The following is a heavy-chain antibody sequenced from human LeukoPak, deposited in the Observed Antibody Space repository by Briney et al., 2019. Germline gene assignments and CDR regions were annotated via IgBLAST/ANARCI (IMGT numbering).Heavy chain of an antibody. CDR3: ARAQTTLRLDY. CDR2: ISAHNGNT. V-gene: IGHV1-18*01. CDR1: GYIFTSYG. Sequence: PSVKVSCKASGYIFTSYGIIWVRQPPGQGLQWMGWISAHNGNTNYAQKLQGRVTMTTDTSTSTVYMELRSLRSDDTAVYYCARAQTTLRLDYWGQGTLVTVSS. D-gene: IGHD4-11*01. J-gene: IGHJ4*02.